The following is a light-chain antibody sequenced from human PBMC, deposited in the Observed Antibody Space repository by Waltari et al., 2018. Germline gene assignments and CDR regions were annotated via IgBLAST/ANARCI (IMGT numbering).Light chain of an antibody. Sequence: DIQRTRSPSSLPASVGDRVTTTCRASQSISSYLNWYQQKPGKAPKLLIYAASSLQSGVPSRFSGSGSGTEFTLTISSLQPEDFATYYCQQSYSTPITFGQGTRLEIK. J-gene: IGKJ5*01. CDR1: QSISSY. CDR3: QQSYSTPIT. V-gene: IGKV1-39*01. CDR2: AAS.